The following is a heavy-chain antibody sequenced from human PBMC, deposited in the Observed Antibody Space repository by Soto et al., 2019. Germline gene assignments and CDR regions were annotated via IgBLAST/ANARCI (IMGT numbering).Heavy chain of an antibody. D-gene: IGHD1-1*01. Sequence: QVQLQESGPGLVKPSQTLSLTCTVSGGSISSGDYYWSWIRQPPGKGLEWIGHIYYSGSTSYNPSLKSRVTISVDTSKNQFSLELNSVTAADTAVYFCARDPPMVVATYYYAMDVWGQGTTVTVSS. CDR3: ARDPPMVVATYYYAMDV. V-gene: IGHV4-30-4*01. CDR1: GGSISSGDYY. CDR2: IYYSGST. J-gene: IGHJ6*02.